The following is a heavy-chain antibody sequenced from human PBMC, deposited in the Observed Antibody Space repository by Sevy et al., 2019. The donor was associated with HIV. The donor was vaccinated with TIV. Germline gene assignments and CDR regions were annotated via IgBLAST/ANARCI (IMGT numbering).Heavy chain of an antibody. D-gene: IGHD3-22*01. CDR1: GFTFSSHA. CDR2: IGTNGDGR. J-gene: IGHJ4*02. Sequence: GGSLRLSCVASGFTFSSHAMNWVRQVPGKGLEWVSSIGTNGDGRYYADSVKGRFTISRDNSKSTLYLQMNSLRAEDTALYYCSKPFYFYDNSGYSGDYWGQGIRVTVSS. CDR3: SKPFYFYDNSGYSGDY. V-gene: IGHV3-23*01.